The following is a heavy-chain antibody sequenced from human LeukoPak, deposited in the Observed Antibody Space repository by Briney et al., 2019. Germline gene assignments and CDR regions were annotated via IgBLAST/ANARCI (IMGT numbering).Heavy chain of an antibody. Sequence: SVKVSCKASGGTFSSYAISWVRQAPGQGLEWMGGIIPIFGTANYAQKFQGRVTITADESTSTAYMELSSLRSEDTAVYYCARVGRDSSDWHPGGFDVWGQGTMVIVSS. CDR2: IIPIFGTA. CDR1: GGTFSSYA. D-gene: IGHD6-19*01. CDR3: ARVGRDSSDWHPGGFDV. V-gene: IGHV1-69*13. J-gene: IGHJ3*01.